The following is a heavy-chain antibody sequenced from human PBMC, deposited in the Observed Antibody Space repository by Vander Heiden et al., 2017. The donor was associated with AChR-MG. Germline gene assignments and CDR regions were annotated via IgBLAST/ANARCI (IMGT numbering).Heavy chain of an antibody. D-gene: IGHD4-4*01. V-gene: IGHV3-21*01. Sequence: EVQLVESGGGLVKPGGSLRLSCAASGFTFSSYDMHWVRQAPGKGLEWVSRISGIGSYTSYADSVKGRFTISRDNAKNSLFLQMNSLRAEDTAVYYCARGRVPDYSGNYFDYWGQGTLVTVPS. CDR3: ARGRVPDYSGNYFDY. CDR2: ISGIGSYT. J-gene: IGHJ4*02. CDR1: GFTFSSYD.